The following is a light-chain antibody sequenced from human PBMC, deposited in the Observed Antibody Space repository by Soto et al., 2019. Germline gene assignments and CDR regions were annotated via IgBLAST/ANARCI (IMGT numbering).Light chain of an antibody. CDR1: RSDIGSFNY. V-gene: IGLV2-14*01. Sequence: QSVLTQPASVSGSPGQSIRISCTGTRSDIGSFNYVSWYQLHPDKAPRLIIYEVTSRPSGISDRFSGSKSGNTASLIISGLQAEDDADYYCSSYSSTDNVYVFGTGTKV. CDR2: EVT. CDR3: SSYSSTDNVYV. J-gene: IGLJ1*01.